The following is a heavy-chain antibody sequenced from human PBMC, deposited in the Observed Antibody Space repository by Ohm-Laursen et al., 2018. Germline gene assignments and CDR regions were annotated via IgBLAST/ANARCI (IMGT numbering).Heavy chain of an antibody. CDR2: ISWNSGSI. CDR1: GFTFDDYA. Sequence: SLRLSCAASGFTFDDYAMHWVRQAPGKGLEWVSGISWNSGSIGYADSVKGRFTISRDNAKNSLYLQMNSLRAEDTALYYCAKRSLYSSSWGAFDIWGQGTMVTVSS. CDR3: AKRSLYSSSWGAFDI. D-gene: IGHD6-13*01. J-gene: IGHJ3*02. V-gene: IGHV3-9*01.